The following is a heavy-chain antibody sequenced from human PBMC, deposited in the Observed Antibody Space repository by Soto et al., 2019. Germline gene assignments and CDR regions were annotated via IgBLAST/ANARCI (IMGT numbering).Heavy chain of an antibody. CDR1: EFTFSNYA. CDR3: AKNPGYYYDSTGYHFDY. J-gene: IGHJ4*02. V-gene: IGHV3-23*01. D-gene: IGHD3-22*01. CDR2: ISYGGGTT. Sequence: GGSLRLSCAASEFTFSNYAMSWVRQAPGKGLEWVSAISYGGGTTYYADSVKGRFTISRDNSKNTLYLQMNNLRAEDTAVYYSAKNPGYYYDSTGYHFDYWGQGTLVTSPQ.